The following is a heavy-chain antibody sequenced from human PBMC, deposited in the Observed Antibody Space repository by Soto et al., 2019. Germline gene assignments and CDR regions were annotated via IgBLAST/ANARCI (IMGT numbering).Heavy chain of an antibody. V-gene: IGHV3-30-3*01. Sequence: QVQLVESGGGVVQPGTSLRISCAASGFTLSSYAMHWVRQPPGKGLEWVAVISNDETYKEYADSVKGRFTISRDNSKNTVDLQMNSLRVEDTAVYYCARRGRQAGNNCFDSWGQGVLVTVSS. CDR1: GFTLSSYA. J-gene: IGHJ5*01. CDR2: ISNDETYK. CDR3: ARRGRQAGNNCFDS. D-gene: IGHD1-26*01.